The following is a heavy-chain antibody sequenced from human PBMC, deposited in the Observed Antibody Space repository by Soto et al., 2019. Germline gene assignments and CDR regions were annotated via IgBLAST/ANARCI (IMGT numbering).Heavy chain of an antibody. CDR2: ISGSGGST. CDR3: AKSLSRFQQLVLPWFDP. J-gene: IGHJ5*02. CDR1: GFTFSSYA. D-gene: IGHD6-13*01. Sequence: GGSLRLSCAAPGFTFSSYAMSWVRQAPGKGLEWVSAISGSGGSTYYADSVKGRFTISRDNSKNTLYLQMNSLRAEDTAVYYCAKSLSRFQQLVLPWFDPWGQGTLVTVSS. V-gene: IGHV3-23*01.